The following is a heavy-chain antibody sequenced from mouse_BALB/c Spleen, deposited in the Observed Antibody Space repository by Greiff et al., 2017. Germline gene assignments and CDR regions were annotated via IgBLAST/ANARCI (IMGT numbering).Heavy chain of an antibody. CDR3: ARGGLRRGDYAMDY. D-gene: IGHD2-4*01. V-gene: IGHV1S81*02. CDR2: INPSNGRT. Sequence: VQLQQPGAELVKPGASVKLSCKASGYTFTSYWMHWVKQRPGQGLEWIGEINPSNGRTNYNEKFKSKATLTVDKSSSTAYMQLSSLTSEDSAVYYCARGGLRRGDYAMDYWGQGTSVTVSS. CDR1: GYTFTSYW. J-gene: IGHJ4*01.